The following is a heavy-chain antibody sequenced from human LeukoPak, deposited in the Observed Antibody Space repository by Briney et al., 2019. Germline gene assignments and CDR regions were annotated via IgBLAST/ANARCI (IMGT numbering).Heavy chain of an antibody. Sequence: QTGGSLRLSCAASGFTFSSYGMHRVRQAPGKGLEWVAVISYDGSNKYYADSVKGRFTISRDNSKNTLYLQMNSLRAEDTAVYYCAKSTLGSSWFDYWGQGTLVTVSS. CDR3: AKSTLGSSWFDY. J-gene: IGHJ4*02. D-gene: IGHD6-13*01. CDR2: ISYDGSNK. V-gene: IGHV3-30*18. CDR1: GFTFSSYG.